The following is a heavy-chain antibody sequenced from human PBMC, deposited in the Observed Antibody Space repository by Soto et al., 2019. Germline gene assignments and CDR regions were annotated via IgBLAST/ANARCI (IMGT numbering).Heavy chain of an antibody. D-gene: IGHD2-8*01. V-gene: IGHV3-23*01. J-gene: IGHJ4*02. CDR3: AKDQGDIVLMVYAGGWDY. CDR2: ISGSGGST. CDR1: GFTFTSYA. Sequence: EVQLLESGGGLVQPGGSLRLSCAASGFTFTSYAMSWVRQAPGKGLEWISAISGSGGSTYYADSVKGRFTISRYNSKNTLYLQMNSLRAEDTAVYYCAKDQGDIVLMVYAGGWDYWGQGTLVTVSS.